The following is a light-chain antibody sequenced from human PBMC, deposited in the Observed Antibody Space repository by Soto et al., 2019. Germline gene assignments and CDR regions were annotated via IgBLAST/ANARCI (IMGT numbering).Light chain of an antibody. CDR1: QSVSSN. Sequence: EIVMTQSAATLSVSPGERATLSCRASQSVSSNLAWYQQKPGQAPRLLIYGASTRATGIPARFSGSGSGTDFTLTISRLEPEDFAVYYCQQRANWRITFGQGTKV. CDR2: GAS. V-gene: IGKV3-15*01. J-gene: IGKJ1*01. CDR3: QQRANWRIT.